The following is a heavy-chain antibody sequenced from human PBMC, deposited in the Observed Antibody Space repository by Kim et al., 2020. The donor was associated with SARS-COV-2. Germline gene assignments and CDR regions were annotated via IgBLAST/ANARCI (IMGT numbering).Heavy chain of an antibody. Sequence: SETLSLTCTVSGGSISSYYWSWIRQPAGKGLEWIGRIYTSGSTNYNPSLKSRVTMSVDTSKNQFSLKLSSVTAADTAVYYCARDLDASDYYYYGMDVWGQGTTVTVSS. D-gene: IGHD3-3*01. J-gene: IGHJ6*02. CDR2: IYTSGST. V-gene: IGHV4-4*07. CDR3: ARDLDASDYYYYGMDV. CDR1: GGSISSYY.